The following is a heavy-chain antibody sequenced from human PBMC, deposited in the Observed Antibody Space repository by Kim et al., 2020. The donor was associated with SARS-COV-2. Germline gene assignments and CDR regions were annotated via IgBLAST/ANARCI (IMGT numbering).Heavy chain of an antibody. J-gene: IGHJ5*02. CDR3: ARDVRIAAAGNWFDP. Sequence: SVKVSCKASGGTFSSYAISWVRQAPGQGLEWMGGIIPIFGTANYAQKFQGRVTITADESTSTAYMELSSLRSEDTAVYYCARDVRIAAAGNWFDPWGQGTLVTVSS. CDR1: GGTFSSYA. D-gene: IGHD6-13*01. CDR2: IIPIFGTA. V-gene: IGHV1-69*13.